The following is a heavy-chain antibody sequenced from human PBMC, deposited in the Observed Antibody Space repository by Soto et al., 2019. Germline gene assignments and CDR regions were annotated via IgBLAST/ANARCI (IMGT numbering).Heavy chain of an antibody. Sequence: PSETLSRTCAVYGGSFSGYYWSWIRQPPGKGLEWIGEINHRGSTNYNPSLKSRVTISVDTSKNQFSLKLSSVTAADTAVYYCARGQLGVVIMYYWGHGTLVTVS. D-gene: IGHD3-3*01. CDR1: GGSFSGYY. CDR2: INHRGST. CDR3: ARGQLGVVIMYY. J-gene: IGHJ4*01. V-gene: IGHV4-34*01.